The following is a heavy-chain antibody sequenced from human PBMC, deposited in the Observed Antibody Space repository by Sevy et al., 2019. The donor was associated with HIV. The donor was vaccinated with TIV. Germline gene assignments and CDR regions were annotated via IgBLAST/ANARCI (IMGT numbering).Heavy chain of an antibody. J-gene: IGHJ4*02. CDR3: ARRGGGIAAFANAIDY. CDR1: GGSVSSSSYY. CDR2: IYYSGST. D-gene: IGHD6-13*01. V-gene: IGHV4-39*01. Sequence: SETLSLTCTVSGGSVSSSSYYWGWIRQPPGKGLEWIGSIYYSGSTYYNPSLKSRFTISVDTSKTQFSLKLSSVTAADTAVYYCARRGGGIAAFANAIDYWGQGTLVTVSS.